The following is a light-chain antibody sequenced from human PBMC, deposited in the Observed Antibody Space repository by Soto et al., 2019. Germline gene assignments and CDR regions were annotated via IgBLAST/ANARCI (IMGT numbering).Light chain of an antibody. CDR3: QSYDSSLSVVL. V-gene: IGLV1-40*01. CDR1: SSNIGAGYD. J-gene: IGLJ2*01. Sequence: QYVLTQPPSVSGAPGQRVTISCTGSSSNIGAGYDVHWYQQLPGTAPKLLIYGNSNRPSGVPDRFSGSKSGTSASLAITGLQAEDEADYYCQSYDSSLSVVLFGGGTKVTVL. CDR2: GNS.